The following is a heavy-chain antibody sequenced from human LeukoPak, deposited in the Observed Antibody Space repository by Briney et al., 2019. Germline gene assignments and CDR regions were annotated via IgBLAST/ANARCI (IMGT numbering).Heavy chain of an antibody. CDR3: ARGPFGPEYYFDY. V-gene: IGHV3-64*01. CDR1: GFSFSSYA. Sequence: PGGSLRLSCAASGFSFSSYAMHWVRQAPGKGLEYVSAISSNGGSTYYANSVKGRFTISRDTSKNTLYLQMGSLRAEDMAVYYCARGPFGPEYYFDYWGQGTLVTVSS. J-gene: IGHJ4*02. D-gene: IGHD3-10*01. CDR2: ISSNGGST.